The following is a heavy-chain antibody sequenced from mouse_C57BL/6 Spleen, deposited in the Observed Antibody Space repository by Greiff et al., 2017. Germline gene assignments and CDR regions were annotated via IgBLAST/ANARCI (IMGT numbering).Heavy chain of an antibody. CDR1: GFTFSDYY. CDR2: INYDGSST. V-gene: IGHV5-16*01. CDR3: AREGRRGYYFDY. J-gene: IGHJ2*01. Sequence: EVHLVESEGGLVQPGSSMKLSCTASGFTFSDYYMAWVRQVPEKGLEWVANINYDGSSTYYLDSLKSRFIISRDNAKNILYLQMSSLKSEDTATYYCAREGRRGYYFDYWGQGTTLTVSS.